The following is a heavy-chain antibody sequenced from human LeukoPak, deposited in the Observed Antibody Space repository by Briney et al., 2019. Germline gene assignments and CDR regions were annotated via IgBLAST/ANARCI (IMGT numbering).Heavy chain of an antibody. V-gene: IGHV3-7*01. CDR2: IMQDGSEK. Sequence: GGFLRLSCAAFGLTFSSHRMSWVGQAPGKGLEWVANIMQDGSEKYYVDSVKGRFTISRDNAKNSLYLQMNSLRAEDTAVYYCASPTGYSSAEDVWGQGTTVTVSS. D-gene: IGHD6-19*01. CDR1: GLTFSSHR. CDR3: ASPTGYSSAEDV. J-gene: IGHJ6*02.